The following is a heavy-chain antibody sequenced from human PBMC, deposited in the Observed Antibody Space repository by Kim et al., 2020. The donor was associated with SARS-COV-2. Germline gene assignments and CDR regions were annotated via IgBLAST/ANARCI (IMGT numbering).Heavy chain of an antibody. D-gene: IGHD3-10*01. CDR2: ISWDGGST. V-gene: IGHV3-43D*03. Sequence: GGSLRLSCAASGFTFDDYAMHWVRQAPGKGLEWVSLISWDGGSTYYADSVKGRFTISRDNSKNSLYLQMNSLRAEDTALYYCAKAGAYRMVRGTKVTPIYYYSGIDVWGQGTTLTVSS. J-gene: IGHJ6*02. CDR3: AKAGAYRMVRGTKVTPIYYYSGIDV. CDR1: GFTFDDYA.